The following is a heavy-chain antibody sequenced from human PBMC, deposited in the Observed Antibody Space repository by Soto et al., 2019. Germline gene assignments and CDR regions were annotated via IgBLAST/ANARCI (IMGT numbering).Heavy chain of an antibody. CDR3: ARRERYYGSPGWFDP. D-gene: IGHD3-10*01. CDR1: GGSISSFAYY. Sequence: RSLTCTVSGGSISSFAYYWGWIRQPPGKGLEWIGTVYYNENTYYNPSLKSRVTISVDTAKNQFSLNLRSVTAADTAIYFCARRERYYGSPGWFDPWGQGTLVTVSS. V-gene: IGHV4-39*01. J-gene: IGHJ5*02. CDR2: VYYNENT.